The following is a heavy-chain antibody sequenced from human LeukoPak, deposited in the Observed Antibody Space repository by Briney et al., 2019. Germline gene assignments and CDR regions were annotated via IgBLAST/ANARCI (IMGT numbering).Heavy chain of an antibody. Sequence: PGGSLRLSCAASGFTFSSYAMHWVRQAPGKGLEWVAVISYDGSNKYYADSVKGRLTISRDNSKNTLYLQMNSLRAEDTAVYYCARDHSIQTEMVVAATIDYWGQGTLVTVSS. D-gene: IGHD2-15*01. V-gene: IGHV3-30-3*01. CDR2: ISYDGSNK. J-gene: IGHJ4*02. CDR1: GFTFSSYA. CDR3: ARDHSIQTEMVVAATIDY.